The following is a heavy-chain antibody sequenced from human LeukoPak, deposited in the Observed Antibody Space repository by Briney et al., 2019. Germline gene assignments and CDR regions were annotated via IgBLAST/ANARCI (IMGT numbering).Heavy chain of an antibody. D-gene: IGHD5-24*01. J-gene: IGHJ3*02. CDR2: IIPIFGTA. CDR3: ARFFGYNRDAFDI. Sequence: SVKVSCKASGGTFSSYAISWVRQAPGQGLEWMGRIIPIFGTANYAQKFQGRVTITTDESTSTAYMELSSLRSEDTAVYYCARFFGYNRDAFDIWGQGTLVTVSS. V-gene: IGHV1-69*05. CDR1: GGTFSSYA.